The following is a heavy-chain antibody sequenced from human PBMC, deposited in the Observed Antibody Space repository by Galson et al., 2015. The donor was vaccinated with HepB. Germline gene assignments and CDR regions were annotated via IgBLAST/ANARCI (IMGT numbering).Heavy chain of an antibody. J-gene: IGHJ3*02. CDR2: IYYSGST. D-gene: IGHD5-12*01. V-gene: IGHV4-39*01. Sequence: ETLSLTCTVSGGSISSSRYYWGWIRQPPGKGLEWIGSIYYSGSTYYNPSLKSRVTISVDTSKNQFSLKLSSVTAADTAVYYCASCLDIVATIALPPDDAFDIWGQGTMVTVSS. CDR3: ASCLDIVATIALPPDDAFDI. CDR1: GGSISSSRYY.